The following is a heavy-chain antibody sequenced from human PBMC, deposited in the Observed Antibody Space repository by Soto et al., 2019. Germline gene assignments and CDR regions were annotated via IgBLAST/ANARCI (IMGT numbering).Heavy chain of an antibody. CDR2: ISGSGGST. Sequence: GGSLRLSCAASGFTFSSYAMSWVRQAPGKGLEWVSAISGSGGSTYYADSVKGRFTISRDNSKNTLYLQMNSLRAEDTAVYYCAKDGERAAVAPLAFDYWGQGTLVTVSS. CDR3: AKDGERAAVAPLAFDY. V-gene: IGHV3-23*01. D-gene: IGHD6-19*01. J-gene: IGHJ4*02. CDR1: GFTFSSYA.